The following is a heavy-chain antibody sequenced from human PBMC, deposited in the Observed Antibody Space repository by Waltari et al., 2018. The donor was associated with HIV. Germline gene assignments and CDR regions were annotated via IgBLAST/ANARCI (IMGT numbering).Heavy chain of an antibody. CDR1: GYSISSGYY. CDR2: IYHSGTT. J-gene: IGHJ4*02. V-gene: IGHV4-38-2*02. Sequence: QVQLQESGPGLVKPSETLSLTCAVSGYSISSGYYWGWIRQPPGKGLEWIGSIYHSGTTYYIPSLKSRVTISIDTSKNQVSLKLSSVTAADTAVYYCARDQVGATYFDYWGQGTLVTVSS. D-gene: IGHD1-26*01. CDR3: ARDQVGATYFDY.